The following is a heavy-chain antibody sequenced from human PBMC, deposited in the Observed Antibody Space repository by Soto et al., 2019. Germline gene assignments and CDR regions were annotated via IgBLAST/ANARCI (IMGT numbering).Heavy chain of an antibody. Sequence: RLSCAASGFTFTTYGMNWVRQAPGKGLEWVAVISYDGSNKLYADSVRGRFAISRDNSKNTLYLQMDSLRPEDTAVYYCAKDRGYRSSRISFNIHHFDYWCQGAL. CDR2: ISYDGSNK. CDR3: AKDRGYRSSRISFNIHHFDY. CDR1: GFTFTTYG. J-gene: IGHJ4*02. V-gene: IGHV3-30*18. D-gene: IGHD2-2*01.